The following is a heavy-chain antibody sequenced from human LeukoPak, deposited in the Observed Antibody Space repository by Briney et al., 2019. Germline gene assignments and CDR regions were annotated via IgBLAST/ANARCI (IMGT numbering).Heavy chain of an antibody. Sequence: GSSVKVSCKASGGTFSSYAISWVRQAPGQGLEWMGGIIPIFGTANYAQKFQGRVTMTRDTSTSTVYMELSSLRSEDTAVYYCARGDSSGIGPELDWGQGTLVTVSS. J-gene: IGHJ4*02. CDR3: ARGDSSGIGPELD. D-gene: IGHD6-19*01. V-gene: IGHV1-69*05. CDR2: IIPIFGTA. CDR1: GGTFSSYA.